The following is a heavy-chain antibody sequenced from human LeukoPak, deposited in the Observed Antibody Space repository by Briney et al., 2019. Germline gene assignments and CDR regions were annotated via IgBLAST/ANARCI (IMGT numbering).Heavy chain of an antibody. V-gene: IGHV3-33*01. D-gene: IGHD1-7*01. Sequence: GGSLRLSCAASGFTFSSFGMHWVRQAPGKGLEWVAVIWYDASNKYYADSVKGRFTISRDNSKNTLYLHMNSLRDDGTAVYYCVRGVGVSRFNYLDPWGQGTLVIVPS. CDR1: GFTFSSFG. J-gene: IGHJ5*02. CDR3: VRGVGVSRFNYLDP. CDR2: IWYDASNK.